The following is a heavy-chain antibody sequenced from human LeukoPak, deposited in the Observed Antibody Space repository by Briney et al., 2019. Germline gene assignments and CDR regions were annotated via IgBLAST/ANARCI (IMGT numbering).Heavy chain of an antibody. V-gene: IGHV4-31*03. CDR3: ARVPMVRGVIVAFDI. Sequence: SETLYLTCTVSGGSISSGGYYWSWIRQHPGKGLEWIGYIYYSGSTYYNPSLKSRVTISVDTSKNQFSLKLSSVTAADTAVYYCARVPMVRGVIVAFDISGQGTMVTVSS. CDR1: GGSISSGGYY. D-gene: IGHD3-10*01. J-gene: IGHJ3*02. CDR2: IYYSGST.